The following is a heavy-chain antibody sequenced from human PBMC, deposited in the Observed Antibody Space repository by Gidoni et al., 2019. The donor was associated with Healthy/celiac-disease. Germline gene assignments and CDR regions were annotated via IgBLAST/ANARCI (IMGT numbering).Heavy chain of an antibody. Sequence: QVPLVESGGGVVPPWRSLRLSFAASGFTFSSYGMHWVRQAPGKGLEWVAVISYDGSNKYYADSVKGRFTISRDNSKNTLYLQMNSLRAEDTAVYYCAKDGYGGNWDYWGQGTLVTVSS. CDR1: GFTFSSYG. V-gene: IGHV3-30*18. J-gene: IGHJ4*02. CDR2: ISYDGSNK. CDR3: AKDGYGGNWDY. D-gene: IGHD2-15*01.